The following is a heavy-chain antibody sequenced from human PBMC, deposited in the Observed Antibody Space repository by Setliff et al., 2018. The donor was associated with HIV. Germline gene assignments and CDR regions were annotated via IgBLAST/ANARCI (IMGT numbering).Heavy chain of an antibody. Sequence: ASVKVSCKASGYTFTSYGISWVRQAPGQGLEWMGWISAYNGNTNYAQTLQGRVAMTTDTSTSTAYMELRSLRSDDTAVYYCAREYYDFWSGYSDAFHIWGQGTMVTVSS. CDR2: ISAYNGNT. J-gene: IGHJ3*02. CDR1: GYTFTSYG. CDR3: AREYYDFWSGYSDAFHI. D-gene: IGHD3-3*01. V-gene: IGHV1-18*01.